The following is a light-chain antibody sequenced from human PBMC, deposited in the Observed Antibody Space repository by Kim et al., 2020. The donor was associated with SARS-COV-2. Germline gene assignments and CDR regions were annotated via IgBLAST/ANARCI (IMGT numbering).Light chain of an antibody. V-gene: IGKV1-5*01. CDR1: QSISSW. CDR2: DAS. J-gene: IGKJ1*01. Sequence: GDRVTITCRASQSISSWLAWYQQKPGKAPNLLIYDASALESGVPSRFSGSGSGTEFTLTISSLQPDDFATYYCQHYGTYSRTFGQGTKVDI. CDR3: QHYGTYSRT.